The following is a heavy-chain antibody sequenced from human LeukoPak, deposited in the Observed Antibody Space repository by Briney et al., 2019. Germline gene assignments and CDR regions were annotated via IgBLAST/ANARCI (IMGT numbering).Heavy chain of an antibody. D-gene: IGHD3-10*01. J-gene: IGHJ5*02. CDR3: ARVGTYYRSLDA. Sequence: SDTVTLLCTVSGRSIKDAQWHWMPQPRGQGLEWVGYIYHSGGTNYNPSLNRRITISLDTSKNQFSLKLSSVTAADTAVYYCARVGTYYRSLDAWGQGTLVTVSS. V-gene: IGHV4-59*07. CDR2: IYHSGGT. CDR1: GRSIKDAQ.